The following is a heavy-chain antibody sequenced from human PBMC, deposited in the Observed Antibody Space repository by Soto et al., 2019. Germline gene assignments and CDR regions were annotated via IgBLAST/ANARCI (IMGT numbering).Heavy chain of an antibody. D-gene: IGHD4-17*01. J-gene: IGHJ4*02. Sequence: EVQLLESGGGLVQPGGSLRLSCAASGFTYTTYAMSWVRQASGKGLEWVSSISGSDGTTFYADSVKGRFTISRDNSKNILYLQMNSLRAEDTAIYYCARNSGTLVTTSRVFHYWGQGTLVTVSS. CDR2: ISGSDGTT. V-gene: IGHV3-23*01. CDR1: GFTYTTYA. CDR3: ARNSGTLVTTSRVFHY.